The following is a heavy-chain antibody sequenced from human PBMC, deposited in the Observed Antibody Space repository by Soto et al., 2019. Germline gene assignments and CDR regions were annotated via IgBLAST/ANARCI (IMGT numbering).Heavy chain of an antibody. V-gene: IGHV1-18*01. CDR2: SSTYNDNT. J-gene: IGHJ4*02. CDR3: ATDRTYYDSSGDPEF. CDR1: GYTFTSYG. D-gene: IGHD3-22*01. Sequence: ASVKVSCKASGYTFTSYGISWVRQAPGQGLEWMGWSSTYNDNTICAQKFQARVTMTTDKATKTAYMELKNLRSDDTALYYCATDRTYYDSSGDPEFWGQGTPVTV.